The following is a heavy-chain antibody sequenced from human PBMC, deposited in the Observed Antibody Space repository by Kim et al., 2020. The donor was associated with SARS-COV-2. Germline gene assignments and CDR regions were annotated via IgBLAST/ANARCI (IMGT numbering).Heavy chain of an antibody. CDR3: AKDRRERGSTAEV. D-gene: IGHD1-26*01. CDR2: ISGSGDST. V-gene: IGHV3-23*01. J-gene: IGHJ4*02. CDR1: GFTFSTYA. Sequence: GGSLRLSCAASGFTFSTYAMSWVRQAPGKGLEWVSTISGSGDSTYYADSVKGRFTISTDNSKSTLYLQMNSLRAEDTALYYCAKDRRERGSTAEVWGQGTLVTVSS.